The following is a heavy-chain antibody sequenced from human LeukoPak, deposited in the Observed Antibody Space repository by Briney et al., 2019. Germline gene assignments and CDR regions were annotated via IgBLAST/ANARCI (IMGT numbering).Heavy chain of an antibody. D-gene: IGHD5-12*01. CDR3: ARGGVDIVATIYFDY. CDR1: GYTFTGYY. V-gene: IGHV1-2*02. Sequence: GASVKVSCKASGYTFTGYYMHWVRQAPGQGLEWMGWINPNSGGTNYAQKFQGRVTMTRGTSISTAYMELSRLRSDDTAVYYCARGGVDIVATIYFDYWGQGTLVTVSS. CDR2: INPNSGGT. J-gene: IGHJ4*02.